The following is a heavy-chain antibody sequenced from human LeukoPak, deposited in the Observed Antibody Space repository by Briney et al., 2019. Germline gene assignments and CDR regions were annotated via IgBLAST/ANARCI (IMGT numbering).Heavy chain of an antibody. V-gene: IGHV1-46*01. CDR1: GYTFTSYY. Sequence: ASVKVSCKSSGYTFTSYYMHWVRHAPGQGLEWMGIINPSGGSTNYAQKFQGRGTMTRDTSTSTVYMELSSLRSEDTAVYYCARNAARGSLRPHYYMDVWGKGTTVTVSS. CDR3: ARNAARGSLRPHYYMDV. J-gene: IGHJ6*03. D-gene: IGHD3-10*01. CDR2: INPSGGST.